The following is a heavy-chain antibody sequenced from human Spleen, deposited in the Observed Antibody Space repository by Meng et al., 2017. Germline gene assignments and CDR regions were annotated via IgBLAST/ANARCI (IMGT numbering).Heavy chain of an antibody. CDR1: GFTFSTYD. Sequence: GESLKISCAASGFTFSTYDMNWVRQAPGKGLEWVSYIRNSGNTIYYSDSVKGRFTVSRDNAKNSLYLQMNSLRVEDTAVYYCARDFGGSWAFDIWGQGTMVTVSS. J-gene: IGHJ3*02. CDR2: IRNSGNTI. CDR3: ARDFGGSWAFDI. D-gene: IGHD3-10*01. V-gene: IGHV3-48*03.